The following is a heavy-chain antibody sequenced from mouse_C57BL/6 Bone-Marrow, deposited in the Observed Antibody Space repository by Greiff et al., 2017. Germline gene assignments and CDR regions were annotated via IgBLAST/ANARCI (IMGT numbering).Heavy chain of an antibody. V-gene: IGHV1-81*01. Sequence: VQLQQSGAELARPGASVKLSCKASGYTFTSYGISWVKQRTGQGLEWIGEIYPRSGNTYYNEKFKGKATLTSDKSSSTAYMELRSLTSEDASVYFCAGRVRGFDYWGQGTTLTVSS. CDR1: GYTFTSYG. CDR3: AGRVRGFDY. J-gene: IGHJ2*01. D-gene: IGHD2-14*01. CDR2: IYPRSGNT.